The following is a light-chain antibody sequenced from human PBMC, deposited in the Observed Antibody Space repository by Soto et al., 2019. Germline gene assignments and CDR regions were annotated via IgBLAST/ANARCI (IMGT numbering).Light chain of an antibody. V-gene: IGKV3-20*01. CDR3: QQYGSLPRT. CDR1: QSVSSY. Sequence: EIVLTQSPGTLSLSPGERATLSCRASQSVSSYLAWYQQNPGQAPRLLIYGASSRATGIPDRFSGSGSGTDFTLTISRLEPEDFAVYYCQQYGSLPRTFGQGTKVEIK. J-gene: IGKJ1*01. CDR2: GAS.